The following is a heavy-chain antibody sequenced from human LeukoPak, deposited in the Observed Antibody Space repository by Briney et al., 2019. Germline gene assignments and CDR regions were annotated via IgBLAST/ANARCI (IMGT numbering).Heavy chain of an antibody. CDR1: GDSVSSNSAT. CDR3: ARVDGDYPDWFDP. J-gene: IGHJ5*02. Sequence: SQTLSPTSALSGDSVSSNSATWNWLRQSPPSGLTWLGRTYYSSKWYNDYAVSVKSRITINPDTSKNQFSLQLNSVTPEDTAEYYCARVDGDYPDWFDPWGQGTLVTVSS. CDR2: TYYSSKWYN. D-gene: IGHD4-17*01. V-gene: IGHV6-1*01.